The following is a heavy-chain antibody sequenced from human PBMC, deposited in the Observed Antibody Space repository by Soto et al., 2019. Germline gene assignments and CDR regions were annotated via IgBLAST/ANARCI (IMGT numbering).Heavy chain of an antibody. CDR3: ARGPPRGGYYYYGMDV. D-gene: IGHD3-16*01. CDR1: GYTFTNYG. Sequence: VASVKVSCKASGYTFTNYGFTWVRQAPGQGLEWMGGIIPIFGTANYAQKFQGRVTITADESTSTAYMELSSLRSEDTAVYYCARGPPRGGYYYYGMDVWGQGTTVTVSS. CDR2: IIPIFGTA. J-gene: IGHJ6*02. V-gene: IGHV1-69*13.